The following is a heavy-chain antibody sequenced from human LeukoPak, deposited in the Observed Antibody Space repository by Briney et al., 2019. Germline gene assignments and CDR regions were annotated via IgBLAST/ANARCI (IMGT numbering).Heavy chain of an antibody. V-gene: IGHV3-74*01. D-gene: IGHD1-26*01. CDR3: SRALGSSSDS. CDR1: GFTFSDYG. J-gene: IGHJ4*02. Sequence: RGGSLRLSCAASGFTFSDYGMHWVRQAPGKGLVWVSRTNSDGSRINYADSVKGRFTIYRDNAENTLYLQMSSLRAEDTAVYYCSRALGSSSDSWGQGTLVTVSS. CDR2: TNSDGSRI.